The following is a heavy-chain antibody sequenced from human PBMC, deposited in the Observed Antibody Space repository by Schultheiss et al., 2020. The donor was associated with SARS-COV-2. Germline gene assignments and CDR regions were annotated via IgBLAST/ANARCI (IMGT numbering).Heavy chain of an antibody. D-gene: IGHD1-26*01. CDR1: GGSISSYY. Sequence: SETLSLTCTVSGGSISSYYWSWIRQPPGKGLEWIGYIYYSGSTYYNPSLKSRVTISVDTSKNQYSLRLSSVTAADTAVYYCARGAHGYYYGMDVWGQGTTVTVSS. CDR3: ARGAHGYYYGMDV. V-gene: IGHV4-59*08. J-gene: IGHJ6*02. CDR2: IYYSGST.